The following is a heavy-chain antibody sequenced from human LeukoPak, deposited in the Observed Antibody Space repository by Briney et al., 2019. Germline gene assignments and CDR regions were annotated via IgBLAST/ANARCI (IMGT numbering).Heavy chain of an antibody. J-gene: IGHJ6*02. CDR3: AKGLAEAPHYSYYGLGV. CDR1: GFRFNSYA. V-gene: IGHV3-23*01. Sequence: PGGSLRLSCEASGFRFNSYAVSWVRQAPGKGLEWVSTIRASGSTTYYADSAKGRITISRDNSKNTVYLQINGLRAEDMATYYCAKGLAEAPHYSYYGLGVWGQGTPVAVS. CDR2: IRASGSTT.